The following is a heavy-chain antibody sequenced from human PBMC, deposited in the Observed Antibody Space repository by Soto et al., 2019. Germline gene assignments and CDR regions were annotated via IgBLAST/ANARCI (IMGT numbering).Heavy chain of an antibody. CDR3: ARGNDWKSSTFDI. Sequence: QVQLQESGPGLVKPSETLSLTCTVAGGSLTAHYWNWFRQSPGKGLHWIGYVYYSGGTNYNPSLKSRVTMSVDTSKNQFSLNLRSVTAADTAVYYCARGNDWKSSTFDIWGQGTMVAVSS. CDR2: VYYSGGT. V-gene: IGHV4-59*11. D-gene: IGHD2-21*01. J-gene: IGHJ3*02. CDR1: GGSLTAHY.